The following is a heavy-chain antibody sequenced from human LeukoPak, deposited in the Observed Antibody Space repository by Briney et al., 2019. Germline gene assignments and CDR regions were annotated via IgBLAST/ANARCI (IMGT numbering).Heavy chain of an antibody. J-gene: IGHJ4*02. Sequence: SETLSLTCAVYGGSFSGYYWSWIRQPPGKGLEWIGEINHSGSTNYNPSLKSRVTISVDTSKNQFSLKLSSVTAADTAVYYCASTGYCSSTSGPRPGRYWGQGTLVTVSS. CDR2: INHSGST. D-gene: IGHD2-2*01. CDR3: ASTGYCSSTSGPRPGRY. V-gene: IGHV4-34*01. CDR1: GGSFSGYY.